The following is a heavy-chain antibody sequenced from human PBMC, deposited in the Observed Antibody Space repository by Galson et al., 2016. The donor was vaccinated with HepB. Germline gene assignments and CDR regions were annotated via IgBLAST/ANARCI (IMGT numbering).Heavy chain of an antibody. Sequence: SLRLSCAASGFTFSSYGMHWVRQAPGKGLEWVAVISYDGSNKYYADSVKGRFTISRDNSKNTLYLQMNSLRAEDTDVYYCAKDGSGSPDYWGQGTLVTVSS. CDR3: AKDGSGSPDY. V-gene: IGHV3-30*18. D-gene: IGHD3-10*01. CDR1: GFTFSSYG. CDR2: ISYDGSNK. J-gene: IGHJ4*02.